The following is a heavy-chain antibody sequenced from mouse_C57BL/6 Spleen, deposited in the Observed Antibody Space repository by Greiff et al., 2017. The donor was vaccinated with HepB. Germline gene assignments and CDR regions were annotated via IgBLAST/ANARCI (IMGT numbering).Heavy chain of an antibody. V-gene: IGHV3-6*01. CDR2: ISYDGSN. CDR1: GYSITSGYY. J-gene: IGHJ1*03. D-gene: IGHD2-4*01. CDR3: ARFYDYDWYFDV. Sequence: EVKLVESGPGLVKPSQSLSLTCSVTGYSITSGYYWNWIRQFPGNKLEWMGYISYDGSNNYNPSLKNRISITRDTSKNQFFLKLNSVTTEDTATYYCARFYDYDWYFDVWGTGTTVTVSS.